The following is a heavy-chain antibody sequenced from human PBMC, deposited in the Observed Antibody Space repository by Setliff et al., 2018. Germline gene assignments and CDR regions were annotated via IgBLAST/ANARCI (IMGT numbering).Heavy chain of an antibody. J-gene: IGHJ5*02. D-gene: IGHD3-10*01. V-gene: IGHV3-53*01. CDR2: IFNNGST. CDR1: EFILSSFA. CDR3: ARDRGGTNPWFDP. Sequence: GGSLRLSCAASEFILSSFAMNWVRQAPGKGLEWVSIIFNNGSTYYADSVKGRFTISRDISTSTLYLHMNSLRAEDTAVYYCARDRGGTNPWFDPWGQGTLVTVSS.